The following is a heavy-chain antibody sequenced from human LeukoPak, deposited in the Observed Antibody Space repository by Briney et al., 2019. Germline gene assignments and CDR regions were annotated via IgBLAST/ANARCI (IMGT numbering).Heavy chain of an antibody. J-gene: IGHJ4*02. D-gene: IGHD6-13*01. CDR1: GYTFTSYG. V-gene: IGHV1-8*03. CDR2: MNPNSGNT. Sequence: ASVKVSCKASGYTFTSYGISWVRQAPGQGLEWMGWMNPNSGNTGYAQKFQGRVTITRNTSISTAYMELSSLRSEDTAVYYCARAGYSSSRSIDYWGQGTLVTVSS. CDR3: ARAGYSSSRSIDY.